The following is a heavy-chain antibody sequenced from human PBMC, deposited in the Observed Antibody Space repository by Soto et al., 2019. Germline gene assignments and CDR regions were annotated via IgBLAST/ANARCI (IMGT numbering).Heavy chain of an antibody. Sequence: SVKVTCKASGGTFSSYAISWVRQAPGQGLEWMGGIIPIFGTANYAQKFQGRVTITADESTSTAYMELSSLRSEDTAVYYCARVEIVGAAYYYYGMDVWGQGTTVTVSS. V-gene: IGHV1-69*13. D-gene: IGHD1-26*01. CDR1: GGTFSSYA. J-gene: IGHJ6*02. CDR3: ARVEIVGAAYYYYGMDV. CDR2: IIPIFGTA.